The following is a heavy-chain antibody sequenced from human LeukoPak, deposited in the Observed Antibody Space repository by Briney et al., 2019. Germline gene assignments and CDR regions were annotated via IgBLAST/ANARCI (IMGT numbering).Heavy chain of an antibody. CDR3: ATVTFRVSAFDI. CDR1: GYIFSDYY. Sequence: GASVKVSCKTSGYIFSDYYIHWVRQAPGQGLELLGRINPNSGDTIYAQSFQGRVTMTRDTSISTAYMDLSRLSSDDTALYYCATVTFRVSAFDIWGQGTMVTVSS. D-gene: IGHD4-17*01. J-gene: IGHJ3*02. CDR2: INPNSGDT. V-gene: IGHV1-2*06.